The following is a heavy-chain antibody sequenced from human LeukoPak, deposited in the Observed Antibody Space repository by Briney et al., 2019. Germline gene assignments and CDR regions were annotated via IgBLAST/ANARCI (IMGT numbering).Heavy chain of an antibody. CDR1: GFTFSSYA. CDR2: ISGSGGST. J-gene: IGHJ5*02. D-gene: IGHD2-2*01. CDR3: ASTRAPGVVVGLLGLGWFDP. V-gene: IGHV3-23*01. Sequence: GGSLSLSCAASGFTFSSYAMSWVRQAPGKGLEWVSAISGSGGSTYYADSVKGRFTISRDNSKNTLSLQMKSLRAEDTAVYYCASTRAPGVVVGLLGLGWFDPWGQGTLVNVSS.